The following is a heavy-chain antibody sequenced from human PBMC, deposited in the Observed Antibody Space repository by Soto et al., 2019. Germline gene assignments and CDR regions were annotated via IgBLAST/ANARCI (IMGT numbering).Heavy chain of an antibody. D-gene: IGHD3-10*01. V-gene: IGHV1-58*01. J-gene: IGHJ4*02. Sequence: QMQLVQSGPEVKKPGTPVKLSCKATGFTFTSSAVQWVLQARGQRLEGIGWIVVGSGNTNYAQKFQERVTITRDMSRSTAYMELCSLRTEDTAVYYCAANTWELLSVAGVWGQGTLVTVSS. CDR3: AANTWELLSVAGV. CDR2: IVVGSGNT. CDR1: GFTFTSSA.